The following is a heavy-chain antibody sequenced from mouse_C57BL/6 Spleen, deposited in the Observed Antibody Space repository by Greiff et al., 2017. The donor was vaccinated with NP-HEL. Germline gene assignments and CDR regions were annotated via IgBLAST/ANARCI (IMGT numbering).Heavy chain of an antibody. CDR3: ARSLYYYGSSYGFDY. Sequence: VQLQQSGTELVKPGASVKLSCKASGYTFTSYWMHWVKQRPGQGLEWIGNINPSNGGTNYNEKFKSKATLTVDKSSSTAYMQLSSLTSEDSAVYYCARSLYYYGSSYGFDYWGQGTTLTVSS. D-gene: IGHD1-1*01. CDR2: INPSNGGT. J-gene: IGHJ2*01. V-gene: IGHV1-53*01. CDR1: GYTFTSYW.